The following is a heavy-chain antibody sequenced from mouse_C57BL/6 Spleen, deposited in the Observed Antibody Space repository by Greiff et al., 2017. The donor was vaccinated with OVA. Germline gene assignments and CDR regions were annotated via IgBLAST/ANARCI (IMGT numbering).Heavy chain of an antibody. J-gene: IGHJ2*01. Sequence: VQLQQSGAELARPGASVKLSCKASGYTFTSYGISWVKQRTGQGLEWIGEIYPRSGNTYYNEKFKGKATLTAVKSASTAYMELRSLTSEDSAVYFCARAGDYDYFDFWGQGTTLTVSS. D-gene: IGHD2-4*01. CDR2: IYPRSGNT. CDR1: GYTFTSYG. CDR3: ARAGDYDYFDF. V-gene: IGHV1-81*01.